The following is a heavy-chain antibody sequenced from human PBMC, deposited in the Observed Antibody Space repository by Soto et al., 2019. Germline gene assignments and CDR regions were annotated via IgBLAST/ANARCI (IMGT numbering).Heavy chain of an antibody. CDR3: ARVGWIQLWLLAFDI. V-gene: IGHV1-8*01. CDR1: GYTFTSYD. CDR2: MDPNSGNT. J-gene: IGHJ3*02. Sequence: ASVKVSCKASGYTFTSYDINWLRQATGQGLEWMGWMDPNSGNTGYAQKFQGRVTMTRNTSISTAYMELSSLRSEDTAVYYCARVGWIQLWLLAFDIWGQGTMVTVSS. D-gene: IGHD5-18*01.